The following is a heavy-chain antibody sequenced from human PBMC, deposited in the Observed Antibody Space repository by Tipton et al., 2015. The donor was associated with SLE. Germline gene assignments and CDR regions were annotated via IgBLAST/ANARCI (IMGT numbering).Heavy chain of an antibody. Sequence: LRLSCTVSGYSIRSGYFWGWIRQPPGKGLEWIASIHHSGTTSYNPSLKSRVTISIDTSENQFSLKLSSVTAADTAVYYCARYSNSRGNFDYWGQGTLVTVSS. CDR1: GYSIRSGYF. J-gene: IGHJ4*02. V-gene: IGHV4-38-2*02. CDR2: IHHSGTT. D-gene: IGHD6-13*01. CDR3: ARYSNSRGNFDY.